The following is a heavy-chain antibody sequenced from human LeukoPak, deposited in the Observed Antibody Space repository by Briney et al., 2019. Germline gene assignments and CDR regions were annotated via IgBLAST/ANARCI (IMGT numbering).Heavy chain of an antibody. CDR1: GFTFNTYT. CDR2: ISGSGRTM. Sequence: PGGSLRLSCAASGFTFNTYTMNWVRQAPGKGLEWVSYISGSGRTMSYADSVKGRFTISRDNAKNSLYLQMNSLRVEDTAVYHCARGGLYGYDVFDYWGQGTLVTVSS. V-gene: IGHV3-48*04. J-gene: IGHJ4*02. D-gene: IGHD5-12*01. CDR3: ARGGLYGYDVFDY.